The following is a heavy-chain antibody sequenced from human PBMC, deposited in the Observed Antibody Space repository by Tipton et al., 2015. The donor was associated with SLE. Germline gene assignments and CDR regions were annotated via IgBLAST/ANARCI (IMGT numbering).Heavy chain of an antibody. J-gene: IGHJ5*02. CDR1: GGSISSHY. V-gene: IGHV4-38-2*02. CDR3: ARDPPGRDP. Sequence: LRLSCTVSGGSISSHYWGWIRQPPGKGLEWIGSIYHSGSTYYNPSLKSRVTISVDTSKNQFSLKLSSVTAADTAVYYCARDPPGRDPWGQGTLVTVSS. CDR2: IYHSGST.